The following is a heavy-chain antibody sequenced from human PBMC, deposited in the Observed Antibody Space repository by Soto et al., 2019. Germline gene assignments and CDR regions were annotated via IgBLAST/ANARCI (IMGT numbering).Heavy chain of an antibody. CDR2: INPNSGGT. CDR3: ARDYSSGWYSRWFDP. J-gene: IGHJ5*02. D-gene: IGHD6-19*01. CDR1: GYTFTGYY. Sequence: ASVKVSCKASGYTFTGYYMHWVRQAPGQGLEWMGWINPNSGGTNYAQKFQGRVTITADESTSTAYMELSSLRSEDTAVYYCARDYSSGWYSRWFDPWGQGTLVTVSS. V-gene: IGHV1-2*02.